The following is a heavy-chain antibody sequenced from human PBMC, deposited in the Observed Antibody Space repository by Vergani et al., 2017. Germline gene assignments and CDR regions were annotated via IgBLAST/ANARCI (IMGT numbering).Heavy chain of an antibody. J-gene: IGHJ4*02. Sequence: EVQLVESGGGLVQPGGSLKLSCAASGFTFSGSAMHWVRQAPGKGLEWVSAISGSGGSTYYADSVKGRFTISRDNSKNTLYLQMNSLRAEDTAVYYCAIIDSSGWYFDYWGQGTLVTVSS. V-gene: IGHV3-23*04. CDR1: GFTFSGSA. D-gene: IGHD3-22*01. CDR2: ISGSGGST. CDR3: AIIDSSGWYFDY.